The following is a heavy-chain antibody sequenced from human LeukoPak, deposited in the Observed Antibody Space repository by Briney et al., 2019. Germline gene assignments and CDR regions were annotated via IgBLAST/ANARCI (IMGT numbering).Heavy chain of an antibody. CDR1: GDSIRSSSCY. CDR3: ARQWPDYHSSGPFSQ. J-gene: IGHJ4*02. CDR2: IYNSGST. V-gene: IGHV4-39*01. D-gene: IGHD3-22*01. Sequence: SETLSLTCTVSGDSIRSSSCYWGWIRQPPGKGLEWIGSIYNSGSTYYNPSLKSRVTISVDTSKNQFSLKLSSVTAADTAVYYCARQWPDYHSSGPFSQWGQGTLVTVSS.